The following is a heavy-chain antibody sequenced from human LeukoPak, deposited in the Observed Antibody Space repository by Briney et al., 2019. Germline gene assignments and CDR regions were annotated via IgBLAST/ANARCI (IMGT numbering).Heavy chain of an antibody. J-gene: IGHJ4*02. CDR1: GGSISSGGYY. V-gene: IGHV4-31*03. Sequence: SETLSLTCTVSGGSISSGGYYWSWIRQHPGKGLEWIGYIYYSGSTYYNPSLKSRVTISVDTSKNQFSLKLSSVTAADTAVYYCARDPSGYDSGFDYWGQGTLVSVSS. CDR3: ARDPSGYDSGFDY. D-gene: IGHD5-12*01. CDR2: IYYSGST.